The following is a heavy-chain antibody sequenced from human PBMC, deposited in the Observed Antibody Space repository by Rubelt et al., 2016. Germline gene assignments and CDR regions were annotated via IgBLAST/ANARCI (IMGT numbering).Heavy chain of an antibody. CDR1: GGSFSGYY. V-gene: IGHV4-34*01. CDR3: ARGYYYGSGAKGY. Sequence: QVQLQQWGAGLLKPSETLSLTCAVYGGSFSGYYWSWIRQPPGKGLEWIGEINHSGSTNSNPSLMSGVTRSVDTSKNQFSLKLRSVTAADTAVYYCARGYYYGSGAKGYWGQGTLVTVSS. D-gene: IGHD3-10*01. J-gene: IGHJ4*02. CDR2: INHSGST.